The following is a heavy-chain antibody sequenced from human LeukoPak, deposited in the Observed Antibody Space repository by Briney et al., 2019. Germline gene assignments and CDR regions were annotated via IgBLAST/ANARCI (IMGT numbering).Heavy chain of an antibody. V-gene: IGHV4-59*08. CDR1: GGSISTYY. J-gene: IGHJ4*02. Sequence: PSETLSLTCSVSGGSISTYYWSWIRQTPGKGLEWIGYVYDSGTTNYNPSLKGRVTISSDTSKNQFSLNLRSVNAADTAIYYCARHGRSLGYFDCLRQPTLVTVSS. CDR3: ARHGRSLGYFDC. D-gene: IGHD3-10*01. CDR2: VYDSGTT.